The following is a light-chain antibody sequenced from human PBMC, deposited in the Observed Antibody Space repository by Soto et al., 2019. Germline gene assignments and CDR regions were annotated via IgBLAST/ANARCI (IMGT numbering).Light chain of an antibody. J-gene: IGKJ1*01. CDR3: HQHQRWTRT. CDR1: QSVRSN. Sequence: EIVMTQSPANRSLSPGERATPSCRASQSVRSNLAWYQQKHGQAPRLVMYGASTRATGIPARFSGSGSRTDGTITITSLEKEDGALYYCHQHQRWTRTFGQGTKVDIK. V-gene: IGKV3-15*01. CDR2: GAS.